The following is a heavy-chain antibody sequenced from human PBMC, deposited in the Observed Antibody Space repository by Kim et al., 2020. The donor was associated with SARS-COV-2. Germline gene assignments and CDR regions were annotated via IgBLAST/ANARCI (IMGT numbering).Heavy chain of an antibody. CDR3: AREGQWVVLYYYYGMDV. D-gene: IGHD6-19*01. CDR1: GFTFSSYG. CDR2: IWYDGSNK. Sequence: GGSLRLSCAASGFTFSSYGMHWVRQAPGKGLEWVAVIWYDGSNKYYADSVKGRFTISRDNSKNTLYLQMNSLRAEDTAVYYCAREGQWVVLYYYYGMDVWGQGTTVTVSS. V-gene: IGHV3-33*01. J-gene: IGHJ6*02.